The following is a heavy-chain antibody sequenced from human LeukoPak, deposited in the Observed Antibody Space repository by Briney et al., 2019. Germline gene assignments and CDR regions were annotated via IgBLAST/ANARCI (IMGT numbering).Heavy chain of an antibody. CDR3: ARGEGIMITFGGVIVVPY. CDR1: GGSISSSSYY. CDR2: IYYSGST. Sequence: SETLSLTCTVSGGSISSSSYYWGWIRQPPGKGLEWIGSIYYSGSTYYNPSLKSRVTISVDTSKNQFSLKLSSVTAADTAVYYCARGEGIMITFGGVIVVPYWGQGTLVTVSS. D-gene: IGHD3-16*02. V-gene: IGHV4-39*07. J-gene: IGHJ4*02.